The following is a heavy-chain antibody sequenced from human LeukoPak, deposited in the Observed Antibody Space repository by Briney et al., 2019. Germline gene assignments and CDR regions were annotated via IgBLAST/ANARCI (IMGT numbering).Heavy chain of an antibody. V-gene: IGHV5-51*01. J-gene: IGHJ6*02. D-gene: IGHD3-9*01. CDR2: IYPGDSDT. Sequence: KVGESLKISCKGSGYSFTSYWIGWVRQMPGKGLEWMGIIYPGDSDTRYSPSFQGQVTIPADKSISTAYLQWSSLKASDTAVYYCARAYYDILTGYYIGNYYYYGMDVWGQGTTVTVSS. CDR1: GYSFTSYW. CDR3: ARAYYDILTGYYIGNYYYYGMDV.